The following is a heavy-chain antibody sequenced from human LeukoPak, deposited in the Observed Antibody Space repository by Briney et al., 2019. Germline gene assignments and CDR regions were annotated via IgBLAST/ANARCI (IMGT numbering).Heavy chain of an antibody. Sequence: GGSLRLSCAASGFNFDDYGMTWVRQAPGKGLEWVSTINWNGRSTGYADSVKGRFTISRDNAKNSLYLQMNSLRAEDTAVYYCAKDDYAVWVYWGQGTLVTVSS. CDR3: AKDDYAVWVY. V-gene: IGHV3-20*04. CDR1: GFNFDDYG. J-gene: IGHJ4*02. D-gene: IGHD3-16*01. CDR2: INWNGRST.